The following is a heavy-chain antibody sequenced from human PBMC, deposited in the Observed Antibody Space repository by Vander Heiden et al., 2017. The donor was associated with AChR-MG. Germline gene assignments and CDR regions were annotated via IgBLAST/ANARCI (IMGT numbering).Heavy chain of an antibody. CDR2: ISSSSSYI. D-gene: IGHD1-26*01. CDR3: AREGRGREDAFDI. CDR1: GFTFRSYS. J-gene: IGHJ3*02. V-gene: IGHV3-21*01. Sequence: EVQLVESGGGLVKPGGSLRLSVAASGFTFRSYSMHWVRQAPGKGLEWVSSISSSSSYIYYADSVKGRFTISRDNAKNSLYLQMNSLRAEDTAVYYCAREGRGREDAFDIWGQGTMVTVSS.